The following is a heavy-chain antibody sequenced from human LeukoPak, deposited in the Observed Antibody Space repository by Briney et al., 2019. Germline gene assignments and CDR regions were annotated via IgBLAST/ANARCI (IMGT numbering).Heavy chain of an antibody. D-gene: IGHD3-10*01. CDR2: INPHSGGT. J-gene: IGHJ3*02. Sequence: ASVKVSCKASGYTFTGYYMHWVRQAPGQGLEWMGWINPHSGGTNYAQKFQGRVTMTRDTSINTAYMELSRLTSDDTAVYYCARGTTHLWFGEGGNALDIWGQGTMVTVSS. V-gene: IGHV1-2*02. CDR3: ARGTTHLWFGEGGNALDI. CDR1: GYTFTGYY.